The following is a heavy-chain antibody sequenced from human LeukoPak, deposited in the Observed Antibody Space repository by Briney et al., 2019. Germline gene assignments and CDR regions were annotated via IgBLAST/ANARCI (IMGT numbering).Heavy chain of an antibody. J-gene: IGHJ4*02. CDR1: GFTFSDSA. CDR2: IRSKPQSYAT. Sequence: GGSLKLSCAASGFTFSDSAIHWVRQASGKGLEWVGRIRSKPQSYATAYDESLKGRFTISRDDSKNTAYLQMSSLKIEDTAVYYCTRVGPSTVVDYWGQGTQVTVSS. CDR3: TRVGPSTVVDY. V-gene: IGHV3-73*01. D-gene: IGHD1-26*01.